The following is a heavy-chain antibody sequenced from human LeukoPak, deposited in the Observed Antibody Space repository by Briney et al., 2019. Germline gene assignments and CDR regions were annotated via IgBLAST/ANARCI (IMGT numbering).Heavy chain of an antibody. Sequence: GGSLRLSCAASGFTFSSYEMNWVRQAPGKGLEWVSYVSSSGSTIYYADSVKGRFTISRDNAKNSLYLQMNSLRAEDTAVYYCAKTGYGGTIFEYWGQGNLVTVSP. CDR3: AKTGYGGTIFEY. D-gene: IGHD2-15*01. V-gene: IGHV3-48*03. J-gene: IGHJ4*02. CDR2: VSSSGSTI. CDR1: GFTFSSYE.